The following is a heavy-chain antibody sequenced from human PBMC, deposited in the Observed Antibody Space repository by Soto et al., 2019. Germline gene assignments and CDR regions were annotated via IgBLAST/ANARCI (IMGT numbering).Heavy chain of an antibody. V-gene: IGHV3-7*01. D-gene: IGHD3-3*01. CDR2: IKQDRSEK. Sequence: PGGSLRLSCAASGFTFSSYWMSWVRQAPGKGLEWVANIKQDRSEKYYVDSVKGRFTISRDNAKNSLYLQMNSLRAEDTAVYYCARDGGVYYDFWSGYRPFDYWGQGTLVTVSS. CDR3: ARDGGVYYDFWSGYRPFDY. J-gene: IGHJ4*02. CDR1: GFTFSSYW.